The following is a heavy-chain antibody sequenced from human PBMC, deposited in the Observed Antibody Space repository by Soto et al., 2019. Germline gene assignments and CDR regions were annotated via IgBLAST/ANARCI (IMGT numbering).Heavy chain of an antibody. Sequence: ASVKVSCKASGYTFTAYHMHWVRQAPGQGLEWMGIINPSLGRANYALKFQDRVAMTWDTSTSTVYMELTSLRSDDTAVYYCARAPSSYTSFVFDYWGQGTLVTVSS. J-gene: IGHJ4*02. CDR1: GYTFTAYH. D-gene: IGHD3-10*01. CDR3: ARAPSSYTSFVFDY. V-gene: IGHV1-46*01. CDR2: INPSLGRA.